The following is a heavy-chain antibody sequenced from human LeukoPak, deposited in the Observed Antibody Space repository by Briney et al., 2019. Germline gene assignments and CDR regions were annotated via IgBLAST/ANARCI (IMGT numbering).Heavy chain of an antibody. V-gene: IGHV6-1*01. Sequence: SQTLSLTCAISGDSVSSKSASCNWIRQSPSRGLEWLGRTYYRSKWYFEYAVSVKSRISINPDTSQNQFSLQLSSLTIEDTAVYYCARAGGTFDTWGQGTLVTVSS. J-gene: IGHJ4*02. CDR1: GDSVSSKSAS. CDR2: TYYRSKWYF. D-gene: IGHD1-1*01. CDR3: ARAGGTFDT.